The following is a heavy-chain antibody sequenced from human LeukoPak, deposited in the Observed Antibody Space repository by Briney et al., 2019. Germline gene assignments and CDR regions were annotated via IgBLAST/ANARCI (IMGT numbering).Heavy chain of an antibody. J-gene: IGHJ6*03. CDR3: ARLYSSGHYYYYYMDV. Sequence: SETLSLTCTVSGGSISSYYWSWIRQPPGKGLEWIGYIYYSGSTYYNPSLKSRVTISVDTSKNQFSLKLSSVTAADTAVYYCARLYSSGHYYYYYMDVWGKGTTVTVSS. CDR2: IYYSGST. D-gene: IGHD6-25*01. V-gene: IGHV4-59*08. CDR1: GGSISSYY.